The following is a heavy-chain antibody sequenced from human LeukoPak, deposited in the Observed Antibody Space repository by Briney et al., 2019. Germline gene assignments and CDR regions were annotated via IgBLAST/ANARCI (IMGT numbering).Heavy chain of an antibody. J-gene: IGHJ6*03. CDR1: GFTFDDYA. CDR3: AKDAGRFLEWLGLAYYMDV. D-gene: IGHD3-3*01. V-gene: IGHV3-43D*03. CDR2: ISWYGGST. Sequence: GGSLRLSCAASGFTFDDYAMHWVRQAAGKGLEWVSLISWYGGSTYYADSVKGRFTISRDNSKNSLYLQVNSLRAEDTALYYCAKDAGRFLEWLGLAYYMDVWGKGTTVTVSS.